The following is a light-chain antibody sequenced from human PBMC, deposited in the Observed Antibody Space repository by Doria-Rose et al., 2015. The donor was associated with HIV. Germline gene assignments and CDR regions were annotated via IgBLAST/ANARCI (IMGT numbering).Light chain of an antibody. J-gene: IGKJ2*01. CDR2: AAS. CDR1: QSISSY. CDR3: QQSSSSPPYT. V-gene: IGKV1-39*01. Sequence: TQSPSSLSASVGDRVTITCRASQSISSYLNWYQQKLGKAPKLLIFAASNLQSGVPSRFSGSGSGTDFTLTINSLLPEDFATYYCQQSSSSPPYTFGQGTKLEIK.